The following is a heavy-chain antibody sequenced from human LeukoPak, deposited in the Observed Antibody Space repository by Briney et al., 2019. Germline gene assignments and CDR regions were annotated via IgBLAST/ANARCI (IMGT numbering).Heavy chain of an antibody. J-gene: IGHJ5*02. CDR1: GGSFSGYY. CDR3: AITYYYDSSGYDNWFDP. CDR2: INHSGST. D-gene: IGHD3-22*01. Sequence: SETLSLTCAVYGGSFSGYYWSWIRQPPGKGLEWIGEINHSGSTNYNPSLKSRVTISVDTSKNQFSLKLGSVTAADTAVYYCAITYYYDSSGYDNWFDPWGQGTLVTVSS. V-gene: IGHV4-34*01.